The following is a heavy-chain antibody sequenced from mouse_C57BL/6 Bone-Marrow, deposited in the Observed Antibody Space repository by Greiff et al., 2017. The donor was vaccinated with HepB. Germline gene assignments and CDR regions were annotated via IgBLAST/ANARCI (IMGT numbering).Heavy chain of an antibody. D-gene: IGHD2-5*01. V-gene: IGHV2-2*01. J-gene: IGHJ4*01. CDR2: IWSGGST. Sequence: QVQLKESGPGLVQPSQSLSITCTVSGFSLTSYGIHWVRQSPGKGLEWLGVIWSGGSTDYNAAFISRLSISKDNSKSQVFFKMNSLQADDTAIYYCARNNYYSNYYAMDYWGQGTSVTVSS. CDR3: ARNNYYSNYYAMDY. CDR1: GFSLTSYG.